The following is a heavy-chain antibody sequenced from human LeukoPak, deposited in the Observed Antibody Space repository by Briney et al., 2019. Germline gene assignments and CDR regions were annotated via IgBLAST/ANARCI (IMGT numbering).Heavy chain of an antibody. CDR3: ARRGYCSGGSCYSNWFDP. CDR1: GYTFTGYY. Sequence: ASVKVSCRASGYTFTGYYVHWVRQAPGQGLEWMGWISAYNGNTNYAQKLQGRVTMTTDTSTSTAYMELRSLRSDDTAVYYCARRGYCSGGSCYSNWFDPWGQGTLVTVSS. J-gene: IGHJ5*02. D-gene: IGHD2-15*01. CDR2: ISAYNGNT. V-gene: IGHV1-18*04.